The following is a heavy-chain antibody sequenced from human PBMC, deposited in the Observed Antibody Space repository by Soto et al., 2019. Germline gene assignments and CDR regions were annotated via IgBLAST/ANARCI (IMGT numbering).Heavy chain of an antibody. CDR2: ISDSGST. Sequence: EVQLLESGGGLVQPGGSLRLSCEASGFTFSSYALSWVRQTPGKGLEWVSTISDSGSTYYADSLKGWFTMSRDNSKNTLYQGINSLRAEDTAVYYCADVWGENVYCTRTSCLYYFDYWGQGALVT. CDR1: GFTFSSYA. D-gene: IGHD2-2*01. V-gene: IGHV3-23*01. CDR3: ADVWGENVYCTRTSCLYYFDY. J-gene: IGHJ4*02.